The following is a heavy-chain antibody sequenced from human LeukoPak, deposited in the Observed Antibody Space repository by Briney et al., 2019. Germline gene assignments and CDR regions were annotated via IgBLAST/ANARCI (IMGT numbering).Heavy chain of an antibody. Sequence: GRSLRLSCAASGFTFSSYGMHWVRQAPGKGLEWVAVISYDGSNNYYADSVKGRFTISRDNSKNTLYLQMNSLRVEDTAVYYCARDRGGGWYSEERGGWFDPGGQGTLVTVSS. CDR2: ISYDGSNN. CDR1: GFTFSSYG. D-gene: IGHD6-19*01. V-gene: IGHV3-30*03. J-gene: IGHJ5*02. CDR3: ARDRGGGWYSEERGGWFDP.